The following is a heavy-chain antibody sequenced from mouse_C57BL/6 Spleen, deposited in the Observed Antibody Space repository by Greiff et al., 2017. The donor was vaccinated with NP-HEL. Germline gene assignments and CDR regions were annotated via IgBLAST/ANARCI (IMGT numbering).Heavy chain of an antibody. CDR3: APWDEFAY. J-gene: IGHJ3*01. V-gene: IGHV2-2*01. D-gene: IGHD4-1*01. CDR1: GFSLTSYG. Sequence: QVQLQQSGPGLVQPSQSLSITCTVSGFSLTSYGVHWVRQSPGKGLEWLGVIWSGGSTDYNAAFISRLSISKDNSKSQVFFKMNSLQADDTAIYYCAPWDEFAYWGQGTLVTVSA. CDR2: IWSGGST.